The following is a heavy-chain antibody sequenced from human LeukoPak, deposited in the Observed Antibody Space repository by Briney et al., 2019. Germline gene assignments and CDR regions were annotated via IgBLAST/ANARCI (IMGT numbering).Heavy chain of an antibody. CDR1: GYTLIGYY. CDR3: VRELLRSFDWLGMAGY. Sequence: ASVKVSCKASGYTLIGYYIHWVRQAPGQGLEWMGWINPNSGGTNFAQKFQGRVTMTRDTSISTAYMELNRLRSDDTAVYYCVRELLRSFDWLGMAGYWGQGTLVTVSA. D-gene: IGHD3-9*01. V-gene: IGHV1-2*02. J-gene: IGHJ4*02. CDR2: INPNSGGT.